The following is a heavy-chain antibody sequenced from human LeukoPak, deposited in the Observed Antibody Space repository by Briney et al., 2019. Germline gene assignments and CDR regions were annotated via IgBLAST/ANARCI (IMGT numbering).Heavy chain of an antibody. D-gene: IGHD1-7*01. J-gene: IGHJ4*02. V-gene: IGHV3-64*01. CDR3: AREQDNWNYGEYYFDY. Sequence: GGSLRLSCAASGFTFSSYAMHWVRQAPGKGLEYVSAISSNGGSTYYANSVKGRFTISRDNSKNTLYLQMGSLSAEDMALYYCAREQDNWNYGEYYFDYWGQGTLVTVSS. CDR2: ISSNGGST. CDR1: GFTFSSYA.